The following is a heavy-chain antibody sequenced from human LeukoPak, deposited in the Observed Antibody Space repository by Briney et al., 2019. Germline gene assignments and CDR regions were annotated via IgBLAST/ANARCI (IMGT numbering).Heavy chain of an antibody. J-gene: IGHJ4*02. CDR2: ISWNSGSI. CDR3: AKDHGYSYGPFDY. D-gene: IGHD5-18*01. V-gene: IGHV3-9*01. Sequence: GGSLRLSCAASGFTFDDYAMHWVRQAPGKGLEWVSGISWNSGSIGYADSVKGRFTISRDNAKNSLYLQTNSLRAEDTALYYCAKDHGYSYGPFDYWGQGTLVTVSS. CDR1: GFTFDDYA.